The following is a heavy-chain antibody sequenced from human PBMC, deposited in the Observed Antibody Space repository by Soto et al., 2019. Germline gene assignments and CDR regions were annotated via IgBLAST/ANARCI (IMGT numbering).Heavy chain of an antibody. V-gene: IGHV3-21*01. D-gene: IGHD4-17*01. Sequence: GGSLRLSCAASGFTFSSYSMNWVRQAPGKGLEWVSSISSSSSYIYYADSVKGRFTISRDNAKNSLYLQMNSLRAEDTAVYSCASGSDYGDYVDYWGQGTLVTVSS. CDR3: ASGSDYGDYVDY. CDR1: GFTFSSYS. J-gene: IGHJ4*02. CDR2: ISSSSSYI.